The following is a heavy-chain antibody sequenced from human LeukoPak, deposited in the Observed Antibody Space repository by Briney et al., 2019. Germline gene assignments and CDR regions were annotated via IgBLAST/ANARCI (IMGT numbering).Heavy chain of an antibody. CDR3: ARDSSNWNPDY. CDR1: GGTFSSYA. V-gene: IGHV1-2*02. Sequence: ASVKVSCKASGGTFSSYAISWVRQAPGQGLEWMGWINPNSGGTNYAQKFQGRVTMTRDTSISTAYMELSRLRSDDTAVYYCARDSSNWNPDYWGQGTLVTVSS. CDR2: INPNSGGT. J-gene: IGHJ4*02. D-gene: IGHD1-20*01.